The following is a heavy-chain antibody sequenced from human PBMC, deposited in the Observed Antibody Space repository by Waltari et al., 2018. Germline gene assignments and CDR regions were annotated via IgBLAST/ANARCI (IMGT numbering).Heavy chain of an antibody. Sequence: QVQLVQSGAEVKKPGASVKVSCKASGYTFTSYAMHWVRRAPGQRLEWMGWINAGNGNTKYSQRFQGRVTITRDTSASTAYMELSSLRSEDTAVYYCARGAGYSSSWYGLSYYYGMDVWGQGTTVTVSS. D-gene: IGHD6-13*01. J-gene: IGHJ6*02. CDR3: ARGAGYSSSWYGLSYYYGMDV. CDR2: INAGNGNT. V-gene: IGHV1-3*01. CDR1: GYTFTSYA.